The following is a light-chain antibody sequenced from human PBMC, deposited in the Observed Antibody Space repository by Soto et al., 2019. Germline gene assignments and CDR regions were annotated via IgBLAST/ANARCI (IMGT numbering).Light chain of an antibody. V-gene: IGLV2-14*01. CDR2: EVN. J-gene: IGLJ1*01. CDR1: ISDIGAYDY. Sequence: AVTQPACLSGSPGQSITISCTGTISDIGAYDYVSWFQQHPGKAPKVMISEVNNRPSGVSNRFSGSTSGNTAYLTISGLQVEDEAEYFCFSFTTTGTHVFGTGTKVTVL. CDR3: FSFTTTGTHV.